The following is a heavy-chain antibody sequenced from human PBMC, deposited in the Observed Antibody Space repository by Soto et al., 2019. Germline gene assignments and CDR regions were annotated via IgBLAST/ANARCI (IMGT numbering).Heavy chain of an antibody. CDR3: ARGGDVSYYHGMDV. D-gene: IGHD5-12*01. CDR1: GYTFTSYG. CDR2: ISAYNGKT. V-gene: IGHV1-18*01. J-gene: IGHJ6*02. Sequence: QVQLVQSGGEVKKPGASVKLSCTASGYTFTSYGISWVRQAPGQGLEWMGWISAYNGKTNYAQNVQGRVTMTTDTSTRTAYRDLRSLRSDDTAVYYCARGGDVSYYHGMDVWGQGTTVTVSS.